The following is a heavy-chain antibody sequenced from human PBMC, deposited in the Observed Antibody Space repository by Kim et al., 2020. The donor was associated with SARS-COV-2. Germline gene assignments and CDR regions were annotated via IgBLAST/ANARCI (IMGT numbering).Heavy chain of an antibody. V-gene: IGHV1-8*01. D-gene: IGHD3-3*01. J-gene: IGHJ6*02. Sequence: ASVKVSCKASGYTFTSYDINWVRQATGQGLEWMGWMNPNSGNTGYAQKFQGRVTMTRNTSISTAYMELSSLRSEDTAVYYCARGSSARWRGSLYAKGYYYDGMDVWGQGTTVIGSS. CDR1: GYTFTSYD. CDR3: ARGSSARWRGSLYAKGYYYDGMDV. CDR2: MNPNSGNT.